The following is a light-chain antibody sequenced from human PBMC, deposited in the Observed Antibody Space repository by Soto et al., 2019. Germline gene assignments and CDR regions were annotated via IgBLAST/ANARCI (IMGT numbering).Light chain of an antibody. Sequence: QSALTQPASVSGSPGQSITISCTGTSGDVGNYNLVSWYQHHPGTAPRLMIYEDTKRPSGVSSRFSGSKSGNAASLTISGLQAEDEADYYCCSYAAEAADSPDLFGTGTKLTVL. CDR2: EDT. CDR3: CSYAAEAADSPDL. V-gene: IGLV2-23*01. CDR1: SGDVGNYNL. J-gene: IGLJ1*01.